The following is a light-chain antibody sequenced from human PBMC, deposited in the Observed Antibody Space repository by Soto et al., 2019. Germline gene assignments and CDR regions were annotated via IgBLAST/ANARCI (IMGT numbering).Light chain of an antibody. CDR1: SSDVGTYNY. CDR3: CSYAGIYTWV. Sequence: QSVLTQPRSVSGSPGQSVTISCTGTSSDVGTYNYVSWYQQHPGKAPKLMIYDVSKRPSGVPDRFSGSKSGNTASLTISGLQTEDEADYYCCSYAGIYTWVFGGGTQLTVL. CDR2: DVS. V-gene: IGLV2-11*01. J-gene: IGLJ3*02.